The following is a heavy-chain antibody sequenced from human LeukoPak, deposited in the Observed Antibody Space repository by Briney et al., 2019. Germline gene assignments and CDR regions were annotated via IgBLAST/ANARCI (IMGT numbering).Heavy chain of an antibody. CDR1: GYTFTGYY. V-gene: IGHV1-2*02. CDR3: ARERVVPAATQDYYYYMDV. Sequence: ASVKVFCKASGYTFTGYYMHWVRQAPGQGLEWMGWINPNSGGTNYAQKFQGRVTMTRDTSISKAYMELSRLRSDDTAVCYCARERVVPAATQDYYYYMDVWGKGTTVTVSS. CDR2: INPNSGGT. D-gene: IGHD2-2*01. J-gene: IGHJ6*03.